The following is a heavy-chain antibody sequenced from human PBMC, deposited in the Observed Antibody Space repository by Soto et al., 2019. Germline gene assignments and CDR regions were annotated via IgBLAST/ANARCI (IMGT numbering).Heavy chain of an antibody. CDR3: TPGGSGSYLSNWFDP. CDR2: ISSSSSYI. D-gene: IGHD3-10*01. CDR1: GFTFSSYS. Sequence: PGGSLRLSCAASGFTFSSYSMYWVRQAPGKGLKWVSSISSSSSYIYYADSVKGRFTISRDNAKNSLYLQMDSLRAEDTAVYYCTPGGSGSYLSNWFDPWSQGTLVTVSS. V-gene: IGHV3-21*01. J-gene: IGHJ5*02.